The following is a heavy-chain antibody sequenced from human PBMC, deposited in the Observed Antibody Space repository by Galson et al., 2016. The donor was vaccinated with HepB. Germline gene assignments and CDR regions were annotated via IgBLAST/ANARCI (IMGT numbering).Heavy chain of an antibody. V-gene: IGHV3-23*01. CDR2: ISGSGGRT. J-gene: IGHJ4*02. D-gene: IGHD6-19*01. Sequence: SLRLSCAASGFTFSSYAMSWVRQAPGKGLEWVSAISGSGGRTYYADSVKGRFTISRDNSKNTLYLQINSLRADDMAVYYCAKDPDTSAWWTRICDYGGQGTLVTVSS. CDR1: GFTFSSYA. CDR3: AKDPDTSAWWTRICDY.